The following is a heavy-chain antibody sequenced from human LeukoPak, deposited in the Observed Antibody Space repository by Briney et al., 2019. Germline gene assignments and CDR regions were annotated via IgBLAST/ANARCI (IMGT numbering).Heavy chain of an antibody. CDR1: RFTFSSYW. CDR3: ARGGYDILRAYYYYMDA. V-gene: IGHV3-74*01. D-gene: IGHD3-9*01. J-gene: IGHJ6*03. CDR2: INSDGSST. Sequence: PGGSLRLSCTASRFTFSSYWMDWVRQAPGKGLVWVSRINSDGSSTSYADSVKGRFTISRDNAKNTLYLQMKSLRAEDTAVYYCARGGYDILRAYYYYMDAWGKGTTVTVSS.